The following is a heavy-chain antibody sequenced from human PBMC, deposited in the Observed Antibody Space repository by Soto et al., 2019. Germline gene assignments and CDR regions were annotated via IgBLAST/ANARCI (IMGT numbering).Heavy chain of an antibody. J-gene: IGHJ2*01. Sequence: GESLKISCKGSGYSFTSYWIGWVRQMPGKGLERMGIIYPGDSDTRYSPSFQGQVTISADKSISTAYLQWSSLKASDTAMYYCARHGIAAAGTSGAWGWYFDLWGRGTLVTVSS. CDR1: GYSFTSYW. D-gene: IGHD6-13*01. CDR2: IYPGDSDT. CDR3: ARHGIAAAGTSGAWGWYFDL. V-gene: IGHV5-51*01.